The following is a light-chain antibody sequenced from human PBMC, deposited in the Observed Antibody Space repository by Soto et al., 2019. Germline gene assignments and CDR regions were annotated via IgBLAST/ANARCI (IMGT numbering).Light chain of an antibody. CDR3: QQYGSSPPHT. J-gene: IGKJ2*01. Sequence: EVVLTQSPGTLSLSPGERATVSCRASQSVSNNYVAWYQQKPGQAPRLLIFGSSDRATGIPDRFSGSGSGADFSLIISRLEPEDFAVYFCQQYGSSPPHTFGQGTNLEI. CDR2: GSS. V-gene: IGKV3-20*01. CDR1: QSVSNNY.